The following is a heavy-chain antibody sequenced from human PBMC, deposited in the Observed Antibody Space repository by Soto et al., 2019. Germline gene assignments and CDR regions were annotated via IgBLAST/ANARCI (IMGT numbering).Heavy chain of an antibody. V-gene: IGHV4-34*01. CDR1: GGSVNSGNYY. D-gene: IGHD1-1*01. Sequence: QVQLQQWGAGLLKPSETLSLTCAVFGGSVNSGNYYWSWIRQPPGKGLEWIGEMSHSGGTHFNPALKRRVTISVDTSKNPFAPKMTSVTAADTALYYCARVEPGTATTVVDAFDIWGPGTMVTVSS. CDR3: ARVEPGTATTVVDAFDI. J-gene: IGHJ3*02. CDR2: MSHSGGT.